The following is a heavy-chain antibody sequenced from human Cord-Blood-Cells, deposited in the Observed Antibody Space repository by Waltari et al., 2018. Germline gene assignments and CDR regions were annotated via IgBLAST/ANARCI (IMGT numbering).Heavy chain of an antibody. D-gene: IGHD2-15*01. Sequence: QLQLQESGPGLVKPSENLSLTCTVSGGPISSSSYYWGWIRQPPGTGLGVVGSIYYSGRNYDNPPRKSRATLSVETSKNQFSLELRSVTAVYPAVYYCARRDIVVVVAAFGYWGPGTLVTVSS. CDR1: GGPISSSSYY. V-gene: IGHV4-39*01. CDR2: IYYSGRN. J-gene: IGHJ4*02. CDR3: ARRDIVVVVAAFGY.